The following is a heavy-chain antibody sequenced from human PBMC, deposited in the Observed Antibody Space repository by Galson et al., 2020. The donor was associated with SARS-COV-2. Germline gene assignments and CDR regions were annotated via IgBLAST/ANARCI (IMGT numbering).Heavy chain of an antibody. CDR3: ARGGTTVTED. J-gene: IGHJ4*02. Sequence: SETLSLTCTVSGASISRSSYYWGWIRQPPGRGLEWIGNIHFSGVTYYNPSIKSRVTISIETSDNRFALKLGSVTAADTALYYCARGGTTVTEDWGQGTLVTVSS. D-gene: IGHD4-17*01. CDR2: IHFSGVT. V-gene: IGHV4-39*06. CDR1: GASISRSSYY.